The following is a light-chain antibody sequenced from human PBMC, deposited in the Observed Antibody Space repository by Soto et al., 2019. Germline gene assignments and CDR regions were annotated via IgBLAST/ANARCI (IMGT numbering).Light chain of an antibody. J-gene: IGKJ4*01. CDR3: QQYTKWPPGMT. CDR1: QTVISN. V-gene: IGKV3-15*01. Sequence: DILLTQSPATLSVSPGEKATLSCRASQTVISNLAWYQQKPGQAPRLLIYDASIRATGVPVRFRGSGFGTEFTLTIISLQSEDVGLYFCQQYTKWPPGMTFGGGTKVEIK. CDR2: DAS.